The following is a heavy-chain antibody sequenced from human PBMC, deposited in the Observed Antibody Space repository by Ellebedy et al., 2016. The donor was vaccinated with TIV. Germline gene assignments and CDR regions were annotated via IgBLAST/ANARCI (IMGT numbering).Heavy chain of an antibody. CDR2: IDLSDSDT. D-gene: IGHD1-14*01. J-gene: IGHJ4*02. V-gene: IGHV5-51*01. Sequence: PGGSLRLSCQGSAYSFINYWIVWVRQMPGRGLEWMGIIDLSDSDTRYIPSFQGQVTISADRSVTTAYLHFNSLKPSDTAVYYCAKLGHRATPDDSWGQGTLVTVSS. CDR1: AYSFINYW. CDR3: AKLGHRATPDDS.